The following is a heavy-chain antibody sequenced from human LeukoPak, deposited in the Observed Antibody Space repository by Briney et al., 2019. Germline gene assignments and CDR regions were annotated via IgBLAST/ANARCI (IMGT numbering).Heavy chain of an antibody. V-gene: IGHV3-30-3*01. J-gene: IGHJ4*02. CDR2: ISYDVSNK. CDR3: AREVSFCSGGSCLKDY. Sequence: PGRSLRLSCAASGFTFSSYAMHWVRLARGKGLEWVAVISYDVSNKYYADSVKGRFTISRDNSMNTLYLQMNILKAYVTAVYYCAREVSFCSGGSCLKDYWGQETLVTVTS. CDR1: GFTFSSYA. D-gene: IGHD2-15*01.